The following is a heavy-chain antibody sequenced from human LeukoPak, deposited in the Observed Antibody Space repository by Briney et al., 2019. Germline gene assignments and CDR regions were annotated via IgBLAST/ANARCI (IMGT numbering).Heavy chain of an antibody. D-gene: IGHD3-10*01. Sequence: SETLSLTCAVYGGSFSGYYWSWIRQPPGKGLEWIGEINHSGSTNYNPSLKSRVTISVDTSKNQFSLKLSSVTAADTAVYYCARAYYYGSGRISYYYYYGMDVWGQGTTVPVSS. V-gene: IGHV4-34*01. CDR3: ARAYYYGSGRISYYYYYGMDV. CDR2: INHSGST. CDR1: GGSFSGYY. J-gene: IGHJ6*02.